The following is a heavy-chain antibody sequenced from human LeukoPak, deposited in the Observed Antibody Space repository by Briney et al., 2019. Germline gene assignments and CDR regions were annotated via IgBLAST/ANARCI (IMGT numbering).Heavy chain of an antibody. Sequence: SVKVSCKASRGTFSKYAISWMRQAPGQGLEWMGRIIPILNITHYAQKFQGRVTIAADKSTSTAYMELSSLRSEDTAVYYCARDDDRAREIDYWGQGTLVTVSS. CDR3: ARDDDRAREIDY. J-gene: IGHJ4*02. CDR2: IIPILNIT. D-gene: IGHD3-22*01. CDR1: RGTFSKYA. V-gene: IGHV1-69*04.